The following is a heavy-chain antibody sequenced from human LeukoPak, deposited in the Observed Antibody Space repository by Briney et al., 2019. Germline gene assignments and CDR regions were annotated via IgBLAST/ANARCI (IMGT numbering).Heavy chain of an antibody. CDR3: AEDGDRVFDY. D-gene: IGHD7-27*01. CDR2: ISYDGNNK. CDR1: GFTFSTYG. V-gene: IGHV3-30*18. J-gene: IGHJ4*02. Sequence: GRSLRLSCAASGFTFSTYGMHWVRQAPGKGLEWVAVISYDGNNKYYADSVKGRFTISRDNSKNTVYLQMNSLRANDTAVYYCAEDGDRVFDYWGQGTLATVSS.